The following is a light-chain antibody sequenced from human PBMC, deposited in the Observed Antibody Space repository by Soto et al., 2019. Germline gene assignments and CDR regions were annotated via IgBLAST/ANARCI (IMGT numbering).Light chain of an antibody. CDR1: RSDVGAYNY. J-gene: IGLJ1*01. CDR3: SSFTSRFTFV. V-gene: IGLV2-14*01. CDR2: EVT. Sequence: QSVLTQPASVSGSPGQSIAISCTGTRSDVGAYNYVSWHQQHPGKAPKLMISEVTNRPSGVSDRFSGSKSGNTASLTISGLQAEDEADYYCSSFTSRFTFVFGTGTKVT.